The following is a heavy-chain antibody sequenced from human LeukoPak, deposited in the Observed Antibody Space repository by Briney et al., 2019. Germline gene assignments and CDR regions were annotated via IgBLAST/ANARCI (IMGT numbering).Heavy chain of an antibody. V-gene: IGHV4-39*07. CDR1: GDSISRTHYS. Sequence: PSETLSLTCTASGDSISRTHYSWGWIRQPPGKGLEWIGSIYYSGSTYYNPSLKSRVTISLGNSRNQFSLRLSSVTATDTAIYFCARRDSNGWYRGAFDTWGQGTMVTVSS. CDR2: IYYSGST. CDR3: ARRDSNGWYRGAFDT. J-gene: IGHJ3*02. D-gene: IGHD6-19*01.